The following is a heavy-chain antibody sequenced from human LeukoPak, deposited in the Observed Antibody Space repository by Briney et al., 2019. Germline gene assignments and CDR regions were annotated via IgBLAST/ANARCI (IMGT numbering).Heavy chain of an antibody. Sequence: SETLSLTCTVSGGPISSYYWSWIRQPPGKGLEWIGYIYYSGSTNYNPSLKSRVTISVDTSKNQFSLKLSSVTAADTAVYYCARLSIRRRGGAFDIWGQGTMVTVSS. J-gene: IGHJ3*02. V-gene: IGHV4-59*08. D-gene: IGHD2-21*01. CDR3: ARLSIRRRGGAFDI. CDR2: IYYSGST. CDR1: GGPISSYY.